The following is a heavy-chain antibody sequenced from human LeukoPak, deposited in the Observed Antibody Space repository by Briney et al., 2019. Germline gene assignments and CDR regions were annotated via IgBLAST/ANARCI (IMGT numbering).Heavy chain of an antibody. D-gene: IGHD2-21*01. Sequence: RGSLRLSRAASGFTFSSLIMSWVRQAPGKRLDKVSSISSSSSYIYYADSVKGRFTISRDNAKNSLYLKMNGLRAEDTAVYYCARVAYCGGDCYLAAFDIWGQGTMVTVSS. V-gene: IGHV3-21*01. CDR1: GFTFSSLI. CDR3: ARVAYCGGDCYLAAFDI. J-gene: IGHJ3*02. CDR2: ISSSSSYI.